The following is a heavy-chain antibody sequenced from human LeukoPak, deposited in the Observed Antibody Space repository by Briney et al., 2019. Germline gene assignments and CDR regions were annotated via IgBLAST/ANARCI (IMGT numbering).Heavy chain of an antibody. D-gene: IGHD6-19*01. CDR2: INSDGSST. Sequence: PGGSLRLSCAASGFTFSSYWMHWVRQAPGKGLVWVSRINSDGSSTSYADSVKGRLTISRDNAKNTLYLQMNSLRAEDTAVYYCARGYSSGWYYFDYWGQGTLVTVSS. J-gene: IGHJ4*02. CDR3: ARGYSSGWYYFDY. V-gene: IGHV3-74*01. CDR1: GFTFSSYW.